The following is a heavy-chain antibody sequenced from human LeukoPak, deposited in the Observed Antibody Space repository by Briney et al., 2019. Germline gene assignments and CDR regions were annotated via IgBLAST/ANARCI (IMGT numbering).Heavy chain of an antibody. D-gene: IGHD6-19*01. CDR1: GFTFSSYP. Sequence: GGSLRLSCAASGFTFSSYPMHWARQAPGKGLEWVAVISYDGSDRHYADSVKGRFTISRDNSKNTLFLQMNSLRAEDTSMYYCSREGSSGWYPYWGQGTLVTVSS. CDR2: ISYDGSDR. CDR3: SREGSSGWYPY. V-gene: IGHV3-30-3*01. J-gene: IGHJ4*02.